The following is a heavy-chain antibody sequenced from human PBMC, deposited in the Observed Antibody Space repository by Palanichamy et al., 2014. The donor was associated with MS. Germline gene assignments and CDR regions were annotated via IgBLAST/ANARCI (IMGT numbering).Heavy chain of an antibody. CDR2: IYPLNGKT. D-gene: IGHD4-17*01. J-gene: IGHJ5*02. CDR1: GYTFTRYS. Sequence: QVQLVHSGAEVKSLGSVKVSCQGSGYTFTRYSIHWVRQAPGQRLEWMGWIYPLNGKTEYSQKFKGRVTITSDTSASTAYMELSSLGSEDTAVYYCARQGDYGELLDPWGQGTLVTVSS. V-gene: IGHV1-3*01. CDR3: ARQGDYGELLDP.